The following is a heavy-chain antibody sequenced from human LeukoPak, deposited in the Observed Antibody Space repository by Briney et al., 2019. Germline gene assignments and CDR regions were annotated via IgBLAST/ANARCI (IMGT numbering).Heavy chain of an antibody. J-gene: IGHJ4*02. V-gene: IGHV1-69*05. CDR1: GGTFSSYA. CDR2: IIPIFGTA. CDR3: ARDGHRRDGYNLVDY. D-gene: IGHD5-24*01. Sequence: SVKVSCKASGGTFSSYAISWVRQAPGQGLEWMGRIIPIFGTANYAQKFQGRVTITTDESTSTAYMELSSLRSADTAVYYCARDGHRRDGYNLVDYWGQGTLVTVPS.